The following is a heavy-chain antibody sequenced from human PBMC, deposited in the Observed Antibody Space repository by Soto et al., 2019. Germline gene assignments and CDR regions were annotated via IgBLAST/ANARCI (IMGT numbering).Heavy chain of an antibody. CDR3: ARYVWGSYRYNPALDY. Sequence: ETLSLTCAVYGGSLSGYYWSWIRQPPGKGLEWIGEINHSGSTNYNPSLKSRVTISVDTSKNQFSLKLSSVTAADTAVYYCARYVWGSYRYNPALDYWGQGTLVTVPQ. CDR1: GGSLSGYY. J-gene: IGHJ4*02. V-gene: IGHV4-34*01. D-gene: IGHD3-16*02. CDR2: INHSGST.